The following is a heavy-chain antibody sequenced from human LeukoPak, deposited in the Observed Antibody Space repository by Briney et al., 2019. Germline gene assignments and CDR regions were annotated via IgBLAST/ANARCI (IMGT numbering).Heavy chain of an antibody. V-gene: IGHV3-7*01. CDR2: IGRGGTEK. CDR1: GFNFSSHC. Sequence: PGGSLRLSCAASGFNFSSHCMSWVRQAPGKGLEWVANIGRGGTEKNYVDSVKGRFTISRDNAKNSLYLQMNSLRAEDTAVYHCARGYCSGTSCFGAFDIWGQGTMVPVSS. D-gene: IGHD2-2*01. J-gene: IGHJ3*02. CDR3: ARGYCSGTSCFGAFDI.